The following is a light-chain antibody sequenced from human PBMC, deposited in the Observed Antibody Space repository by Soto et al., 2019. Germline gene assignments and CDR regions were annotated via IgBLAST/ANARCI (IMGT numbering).Light chain of an antibody. CDR3: QVYGDSSPT. Sequence: EIVLTQSPGTLSLSPGERATLSCRASQTISNSYSAWYQQKPGQAPRLLIYGASTRATGIPERFSGSGSGTDYTLTISRLEPGDFAVYYSQVYGDSSPTFGQGTKVEIK. J-gene: IGKJ1*01. V-gene: IGKV3-20*01. CDR2: GAS. CDR1: QTISNSY.